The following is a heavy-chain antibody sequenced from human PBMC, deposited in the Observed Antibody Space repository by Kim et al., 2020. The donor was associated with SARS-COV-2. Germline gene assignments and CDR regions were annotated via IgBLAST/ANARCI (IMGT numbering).Heavy chain of an antibody. V-gene: IGHV3-23*01. CDR2: ISGSGGST. Sequence: GGSLRLSCAASGFTFSSYAMSWVRQAPGKGLEWVSAISGSGGSTYYADSVKGRFTISRDNSKNTLYLQMNSLRAEDTAVYYCAKVSDYYDSSAPDGMDVWGQGTTVTVSS. CDR3: AKVSDYYDSSAPDGMDV. CDR1: GFTFSSYA. D-gene: IGHD3-22*01. J-gene: IGHJ6*02.